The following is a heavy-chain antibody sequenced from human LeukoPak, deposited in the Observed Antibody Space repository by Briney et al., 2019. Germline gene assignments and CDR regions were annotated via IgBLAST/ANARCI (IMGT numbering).Heavy chain of an antibody. CDR3: ANEIRPNDY. V-gene: IGHV3-23*01. J-gene: IGHJ4*02. CDR2: ISISGSKT. D-gene: IGHD4-17*01. CDR1: EFDFSSHA. Sequence: GGSLRLSCAASEFDFSSHAMTWVRQAPGKGLEWVSAISISGSKTYYADSVKGRFTISRDNSKNTPYLQMNSLRAEDTAVYYCANEIRPNDYWGQGTQVTVSS.